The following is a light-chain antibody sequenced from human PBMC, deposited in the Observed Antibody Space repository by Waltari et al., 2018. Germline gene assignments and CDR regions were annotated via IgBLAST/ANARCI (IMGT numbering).Light chain of an antibody. Sequence: EIVLTQSPASLSLSPGERATFSCRASQSVSSSLAWYQQKPGQAPRLLIYGASSRATGIPDRFSGSGSGTDFTLTISSLEPEDLAVYYCQQYSNWPQTFGQGTKVEIK. J-gene: IGKJ1*01. CDR3: QQYSNWPQT. V-gene: IGKV3-15*01. CDR1: QSVSSS. CDR2: GAS.